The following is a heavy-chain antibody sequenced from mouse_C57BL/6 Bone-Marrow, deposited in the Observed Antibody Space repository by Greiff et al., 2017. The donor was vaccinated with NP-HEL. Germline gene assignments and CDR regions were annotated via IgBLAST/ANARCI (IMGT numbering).Heavy chain of an antibody. V-gene: IGHV2-2*01. CDR1: GFSLTSYG. Sequence: VQLQQSGPGLVQPSQSLSITCTVSGFSLTSYGVHWVRQSPGTGLEWLGVIWSGGSTDYNAAFISRLSISKDNSKSQVFFKRNSLQADDTAIYYCARDETDYAMDYWGQGTSVTVSS. CDR2: IWSGGST. CDR3: ARDETDYAMDY. J-gene: IGHJ4*01.